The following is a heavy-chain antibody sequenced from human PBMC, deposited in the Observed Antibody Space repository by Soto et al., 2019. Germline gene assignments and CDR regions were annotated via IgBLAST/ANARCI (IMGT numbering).Heavy chain of an antibody. CDR1: AGSISDNFW. CDR2: MYHIGNI. D-gene: IGHD3-16*01. Sequence: QVQLQESGPGLVKSSGTLTLTCSVSAGSISDNFWWSWVRQAPGKGLEWIGEMYHIGNIGYNPSLKSRITFSLDTSKSQFSLILTSVTAADTAVYYCARGMGAADYWGQGTLVTISS. J-gene: IGHJ4*02. CDR3: ARGMGAADY. V-gene: IGHV4-4*02.